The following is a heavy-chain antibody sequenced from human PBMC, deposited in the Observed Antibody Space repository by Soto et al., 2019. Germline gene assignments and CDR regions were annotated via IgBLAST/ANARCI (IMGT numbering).Heavy chain of an antibody. CDR1: GYTFTSYG. V-gene: IGHV1-18*01. J-gene: IGHJ5*02. CDR3: AGGQRNHDSSGGSCYSQCWFDP. CDR2: ISAYNGNT. D-gene: IGHD2-15*01. Sequence: QVQLVQSGAEVKKPGASVKVSCKASGYTFTSYGISWVRQAPGQGLEWMGWISAYNGNTNYAQKLQGRVTMTTDTSTSTAYMELRSLRSDDTAVYYCAGGQRNHDSSGGSCYSQCWFDPWGQGTLVTVSS.